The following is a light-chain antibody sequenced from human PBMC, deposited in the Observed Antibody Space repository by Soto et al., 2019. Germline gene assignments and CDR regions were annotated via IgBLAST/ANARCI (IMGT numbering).Light chain of an antibody. Sequence: IVLTQSPAILALSPGDRATLSCRASQSVSSSYLAWYQHKPGQAPRLLIHGASSRVTGIPDRFSGSGSGTDFTLTITRLEHEDFEVYYCQQYQSLTFGGGTKVDIK. CDR3: QQYQSLT. V-gene: IGKV3-20*01. J-gene: IGKJ4*01. CDR2: GAS. CDR1: QSVSSSY.